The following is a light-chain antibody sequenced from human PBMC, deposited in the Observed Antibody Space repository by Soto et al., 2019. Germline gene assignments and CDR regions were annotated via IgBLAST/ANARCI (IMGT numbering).Light chain of an antibody. V-gene: IGLV1-44*01. CDR2: SNN. CDR3: AAWDDSLNSRV. CDR1: SSNIGRNT. Sequence: QSVLTQPLSASGTPGQRVTISCSGSSSNIGRNTVNWYQQLPGTAPKLLIYSNNQRPSGVPDRFSGSKSGTSASLAISGLQSEDEADYYCAAWDDSLNSRVFGGGTKVTVL. J-gene: IGLJ2*01.